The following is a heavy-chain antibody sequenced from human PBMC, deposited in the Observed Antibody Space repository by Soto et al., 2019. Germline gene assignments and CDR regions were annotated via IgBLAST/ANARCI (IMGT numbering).Heavy chain of an antibody. D-gene: IGHD4-17*01. CDR1: GGSISGYY. V-gene: IGHV4-59*01. Sequence: SETLSLTCTVSGGSISGYYWTRLRQPPGKGLERIGYIYYSGYTNYNPSLKSRVTISVDTSKNQFSLMLSSVTAADTAVYYCATTTVTTIDAFDIWGQGTMVTVSS. J-gene: IGHJ3*02. CDR2: IYYSGYT. CDR3: ATTTVTTIDAFDI.